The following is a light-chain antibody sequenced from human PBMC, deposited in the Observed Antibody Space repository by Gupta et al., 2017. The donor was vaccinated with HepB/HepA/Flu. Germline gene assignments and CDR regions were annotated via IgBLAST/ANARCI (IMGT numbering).Light chain of an antibody. CDR3: QQYFSSPLT. CDR2: WSS. J-gene: IGKJ4*01. Sequence: EIVMIQSPDSLAVSLGEKATISCKSSQTVFATSNKKNFLAWYQQRPGQPPRLAISWSSTRESGVPDRFSGSGSGTDFTLTISSLQPEDVAVYYCQQYFSSPLTFGGGTKVEIK. V-gene: IGKV4-1*01. CDR1: QTVFATSNKKNF.